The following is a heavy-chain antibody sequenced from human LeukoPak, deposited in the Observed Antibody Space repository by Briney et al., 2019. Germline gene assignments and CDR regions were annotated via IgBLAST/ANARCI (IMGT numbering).Heavy chain of an antibody. CDR2: IYSDGRI. D-gene: IGHD1-14*01. CDR3: AKVPHAREPYFDY. CDR1: GFSVSSNY. V-gene: IGHV3-53*01. J-gene: IGHJ4*02. Sequence: GGSLRLSCAASGFSVSSNYMSWVRQAPGKGLEWASVIYSDGRIYYADSVKGRFTISRDNSRNTLYLQMNSLRAEDTAVYYCAKVPHAREPYFDYWGQGTLVTVSS.